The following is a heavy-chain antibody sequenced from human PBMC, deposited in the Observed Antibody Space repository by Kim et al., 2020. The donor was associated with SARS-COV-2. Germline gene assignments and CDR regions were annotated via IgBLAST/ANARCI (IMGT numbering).Heavy chain of an antibody. CDR3: ARGHTLRALSGYLDY. CDR1: GFTFSSYA. D-gene: IGHD3-22*01. CDR2: ISSNGGST. J-gene: IGHJ4*02. V-gene: IGHV3-64*02. Sequence: GGSLRLSCAASGFTFSSYAMHWVRQAPGKGLEYVSVISSNGGSTYYADSVKGRFTISRDNSKNTLYLQMGSLRTEDTAVYYCARGHTLRALSGYLDYWGQGTLVTVSS.